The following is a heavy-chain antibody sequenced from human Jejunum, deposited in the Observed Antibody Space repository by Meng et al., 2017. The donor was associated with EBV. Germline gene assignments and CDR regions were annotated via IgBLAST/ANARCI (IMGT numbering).Heavy chain of an antibody. Sequence: QVQLQEAGPGLVKPSGTLSLTCAVSGDSTSSSHWWSWVRQPPGKGLEWIGEMHPGGSTNYNPSLKSRVTISVDNSKNQFSLKLTSVTAADTAVHYCAKSNDYSLNSWGQGTLVTVSS. CDR2: MHPGGST. J-gene: IGHJ4*02. CDR3: AKSNDYSLNS. V-gene: IGHV4-4*02. D-gene: IGHD4-11*01. CDR1: GDSTSSSHW.